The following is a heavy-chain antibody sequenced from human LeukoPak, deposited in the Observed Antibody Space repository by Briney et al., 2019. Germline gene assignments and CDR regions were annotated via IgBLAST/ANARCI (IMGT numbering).Heavy chain of an antibody. CDR2: ISAYNGNT. J-gene: IGHJ4*02. CDR3: ARDRDVVVPAAMGY. V-gene: IGHV1-18*04. D-gene: IGHD2-2*01. CDR1: GYTFTGYY. Sequence: AASVKVSCKASGYTFTGYYMHWVRQAPGQGLEWMGWISAYNGNTNYAQKLQGRVTMTTDTSTSTAYMELRSLRSDDTAVYYCARDRDVVVPAAMGYWGQGTLVTVSS.